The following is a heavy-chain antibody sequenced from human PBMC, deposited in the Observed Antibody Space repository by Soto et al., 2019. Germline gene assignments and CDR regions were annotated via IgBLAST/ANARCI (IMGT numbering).Heavy chain of an antibody. J-gene: IGHJ4*02. CDR1: GFSFSSYA. CDR3: AKNQERELPRVIDF. V-gene: IGHV3-23*01. Sequence: EVQLLESGGGLVRPGGSLRLSCAASGFSFSSYALSWVRQAPGKGLEWVSTISGSDGKTYYADSVKGRFTISRDRSKNTLYLQMSSLRAEDTALYYCAKNQERELPRVIDFWGQGTLVTVSS. D-gene: IGHD1-7*01. CDR2: ISGSDGKT.